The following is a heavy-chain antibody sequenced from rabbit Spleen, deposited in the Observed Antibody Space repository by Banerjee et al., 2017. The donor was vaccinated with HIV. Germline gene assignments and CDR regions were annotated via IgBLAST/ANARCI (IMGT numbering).Heavy chain of an antibody. CDR1: GVSFSDKDV. J-gene: IGHJ4*01. D-gene: IGHD2-1*01. CDR2: INTVSGNT. V-gene: IGHV1S45*01. Sequence: EQLEESGGGLVKPEGSLTLTCKASGVSFSDKDVMCWVRQAPGKGLEWIACINTVSGNTVYATWAKGRFPISRTSSTTVALQMTSLTAADRATYFCARDLVGVIGWNFYLWGPGTLVTVS. CDR3: ARDLVGVIGWNFYL.